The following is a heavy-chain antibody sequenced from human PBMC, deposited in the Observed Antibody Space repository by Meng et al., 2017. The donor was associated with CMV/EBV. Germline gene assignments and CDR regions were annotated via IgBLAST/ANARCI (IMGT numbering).Heavy chain of an antibody. CDR3: ARDLSSSWYGIDY. V-gene: IGHV4-59*01. D-gene: IGHD6-13*01. Sequence: SETLSLTCTVSGGSIGSYYWSWIRQPPGKGLEWIGYIYYSGSTNYNPSLKSRVTISVDTSKNQFSLKLSSVTAADTAVYYCARDLSSSWYGIDYWGQGTLVTVSS. CDR1: GGSIGSYY. J-gene: IGHJ4*02. CDR2: IYYSGST.